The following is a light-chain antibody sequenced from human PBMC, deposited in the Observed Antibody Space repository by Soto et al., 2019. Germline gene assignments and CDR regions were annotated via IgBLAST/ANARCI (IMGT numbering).Light chain of an antibody. CDR1: RSDVGAYNY. CDR2: DVN. CDR3: SSYTSSSTYV. J-gene: IGLJ1*01. Sequence: QSALTQPASVSGSPGQSITISCTGTRSDVGAYNYVSWYQQHPGKAPKLMIYDVNNRPSGVSNRFSGSKSGNTASLTISGLQAEDEADYYCSSYTSSSTYVFGTWTKLTVL. V-gene: IGLV2-14*01.